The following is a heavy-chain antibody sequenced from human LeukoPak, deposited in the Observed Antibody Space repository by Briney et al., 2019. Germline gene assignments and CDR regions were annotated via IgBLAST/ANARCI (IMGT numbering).Heavy chain of an antibody. V-gene: IGHV3-7*03. CDR3: ARRGYNFGYYYYYYIDV. Sequence: PWESLRLSCAVSGVYFSNYWMTWVRQAPQQGLEWVTNIKKDGSEKDYVDPVKGRFTASRDNAKNTMSPQMTSLRADDTAIYFCARRGYNFGYYYYYYIDVWGKGTTVTVSS. J-gene: IGHJ6*03. CDR2: IKKDGSEK. CDR1: GVYFSNYW. D-gene: IGHD1-1*01.